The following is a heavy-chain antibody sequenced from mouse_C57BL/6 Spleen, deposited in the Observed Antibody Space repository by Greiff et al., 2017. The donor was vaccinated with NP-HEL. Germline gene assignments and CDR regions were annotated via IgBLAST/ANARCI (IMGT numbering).Heavy chain of an antibody. J-gene: IGHJ4*01. CDR3: ARSGTYYAMDY. D-gene: IGHD1-1*01. Sequence: VKLQESGPELVKPGASVKISCKASGYAFSSSWMNWVKQRPGKGLEWIGRIYPGDGDTNYNGKFKGKATLTADKSSSTAYMQLSSLTSEDSAVYFCARSGTYYAMDYWGQGTSVTVSS. V-gene: IGHV1-82*01. CDR2: IYPGDGDT. CDR1: GYAFSSSW.